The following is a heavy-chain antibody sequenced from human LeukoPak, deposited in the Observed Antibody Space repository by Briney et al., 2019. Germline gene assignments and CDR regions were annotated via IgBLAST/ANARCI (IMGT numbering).Heavy chain of an antibody. D-gene: IGHD6-6*01. Sequence: GGSLRLSCAASGFTFSSYAMSWVRQAPGKGLERVSSISGSGDSTYYADSVKGRFTIFRDNSKNTLYLPMNSLRAEDTAVYYCVKSGTSSSSYYYYGMDVWGQGTTVTVSS. V-gene: IGHV3-23*01. J-gene: IGHJ6*02. CDR1: GFTFSSYA. CDR3: VKSGTSSSSYYYYGMDV. CDR2: ISGSGDST.